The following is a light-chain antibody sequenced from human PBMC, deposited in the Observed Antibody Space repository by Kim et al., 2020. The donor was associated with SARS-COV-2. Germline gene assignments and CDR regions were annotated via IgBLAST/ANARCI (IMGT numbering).Light chain of an antibody. CDR1: NSDIVRYNY. J-gene: IGLJ2*01. V-gene: IGLV2-8*01. Sequence: QSALTQPPSASGSPGQSVTISCTGTNSDIVRYNYVSWYQNHPGRAPKLMIYDVSRRPAGVPDRFSGSKSGNTASLTVSGLQAEDEADYYCSSYTGSNTLIFGGGTQLTVL. CDR3: SSYTGSNTLI. CDR2: DVS.